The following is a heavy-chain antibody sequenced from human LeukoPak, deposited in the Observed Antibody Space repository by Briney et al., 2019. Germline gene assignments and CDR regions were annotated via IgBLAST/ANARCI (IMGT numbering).Heavy chain of an antibody. CDR3: ARVRGKSGSHNWFDP. D-gene: IGHD1-26*01. J-gene: IGHJ5*02. V-gene: IGHV1-8*03. CDR1: GYTFTSYD. CDR2: MNPNSGNT. Sequence: ASVRVSCKASGYTFTSYDINWVRQATGQGLEWMGWMNPNSGNTGYAQKFQGRVTITRNTSISIAYMELSSLRSEDTAVYYCARVRGKSGSHNWFDPWGQGTLVTVSS.